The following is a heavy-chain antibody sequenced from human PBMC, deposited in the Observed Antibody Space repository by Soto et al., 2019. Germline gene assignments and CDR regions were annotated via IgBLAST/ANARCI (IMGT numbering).Heavy chain of an antibody. CDR2: IWYDGSNK. Sequence: XXSLRLYYAASGFTFSSYGMHWVLQAPGKGLEWVAVIWYDGSNKYYADSVKGRFTISRDNSKNTLYLQMNSLRAEDKAVYYCARDAGGSSWYQYYGMDVWGQGTTVTVSS. D-gene: IGHD6-13*01. V-gene: IGHV3-33*01. J-gene: IGHJ6*02. CDR3: ARDAGGSSWYQYYGMDV. CDR1: GFTFSSYG.